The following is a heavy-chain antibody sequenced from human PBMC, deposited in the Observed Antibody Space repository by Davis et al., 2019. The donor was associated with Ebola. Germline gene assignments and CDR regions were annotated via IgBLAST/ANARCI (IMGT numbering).Heavy chain of an antibody. CDR2: INPSGGST. J-gene: IGHJ4*02. CDR1: GYTFTGYY. Sequence: ASVKVSCKASGYTFTGYYMHWVRQAPGQGLEWMGWINPSGGSTSYAQKFQGRVTMTRDTSTSTVYMELSSLRSEDTAVYYCARDGLSGSKLLTGYYWGQGTLVTVSS. V-gene: IGHV1-46*01. D-gene: IGHD1-26*01. CDR3: ARDGLSGSKLLTGYY.